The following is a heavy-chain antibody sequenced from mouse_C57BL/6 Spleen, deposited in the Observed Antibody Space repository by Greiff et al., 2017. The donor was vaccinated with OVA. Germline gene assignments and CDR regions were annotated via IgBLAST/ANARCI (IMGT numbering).Heavy chain of an antibody. V-gene: IGHV1-76*01. CDR2: IYPGSGNT. CDR1: GYTFTDYY. J-gene: IGHJ2*01. D-gene: IGHD2-2*01. Sequence: QVQLKQSGAELVRPGASVKLSCKASGYTFTDYYINWVKQRPGQGLEWIARIYPGSGNTYYNEKFKGKATLTAEKSSSTAYMQLSSLTSEDSAVYFCARGHYGYDGYFDYWGQGTTLTVSS. CDR3: ARGHYGYDGYFDY.